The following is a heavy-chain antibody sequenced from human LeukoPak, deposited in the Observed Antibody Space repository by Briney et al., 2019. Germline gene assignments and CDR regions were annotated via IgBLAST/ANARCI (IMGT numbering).Heavy chain of an antibody. Sequence: PSETLSLTCAVSGYSISSGYYWGWIRQPPRKGLEWIGSIYHNGNTYYNPSLKSRGTISVDTSKNEFSLKLSSVTAADTAVYYCARAYHSSWYLNWFDPWGQGTLVTVPS. D-gene: IGHD6-13*01. CDR2: IYHNGNT. J-gene: IGHJ5*02. CDR3: ARAYHSSWYLNWFDP. CDR1: GYSISSGYY. V-gene: IGHV4-38-2*01.